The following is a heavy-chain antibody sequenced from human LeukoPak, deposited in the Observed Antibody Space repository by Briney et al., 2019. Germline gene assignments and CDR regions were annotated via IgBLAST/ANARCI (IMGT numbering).Heavy chain of an antibody. CDR1: GFTFSSYS. D-gene: IGHD3-10*01. Sequence: GGSLRLSCAASGFTFSSYSMNWIRQAPGKGLEWVSYISSSSSTIYYADSVKGRFTISRDNPKNTLYLQMNSLRAEDTAVYYCARSEYYYGSGSYYFFDYWGQGTLVTVSS. J-gene: IGHJ4*02. V-gene: IGHV3-48*01. CDR2: ISSSSSTI. CDR3: ARSEYYYGSGSYYFFDY.